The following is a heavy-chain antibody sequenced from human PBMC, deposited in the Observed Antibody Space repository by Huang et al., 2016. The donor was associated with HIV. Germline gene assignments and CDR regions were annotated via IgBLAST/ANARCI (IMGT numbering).Heavy chain of an antibody. CDR1: GFTFRNAG. V-gene: IGHV3-30*18. CDR2: ISYDGSNK. Sequence: QVQLVESGGGVVQPGRSLRLSCAASGFTFRNAGMHWVRQAPGKGLEVVAVISYDGSNKCFADSVKGRFTISRDNSRNTVYLKMNSLRAEDTAVYYCAKDIVATIGPDYWGQGTLVTVSS. CDR3: AKDIVATIGPDY. D-gene: IGHD5-12*01. J-gene: IGHJ4*02.